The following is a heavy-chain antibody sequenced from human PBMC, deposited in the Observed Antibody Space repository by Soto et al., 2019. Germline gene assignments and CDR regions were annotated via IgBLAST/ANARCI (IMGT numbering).Heavy chain of an antibody. CDR2: ISGSGGYT. J-gene: IGHJ4*02. D-gene: IGHD2-15*01. CDR1: GFTFSSYA. V-gene: IGHV3-23*01. Sequence: EVQLLESGGGLVQPGGSLRLSCAASGFTFSSYAMSWVRRAPGKGLEWVSVISGSGGYTYYADSGKGRFTISRDNSKNTLYLKMNSLRAEDTAVYDCAKWTVGVVAATRGGYFDYWGQGTLVTVSS. CDR3: AKWTVGVVAATRGGYFDY.